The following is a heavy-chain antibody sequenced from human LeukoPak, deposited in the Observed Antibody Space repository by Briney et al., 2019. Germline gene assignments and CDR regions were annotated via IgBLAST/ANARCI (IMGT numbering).Heavy chain of an antibody. J-gene: IGHJ4*02. CDR1: GFTFSSYW. CDR2: IQQVGSEQ. CDR3: ARNYGGYSH. V-gene: IGHV3-7*02. D-gene: IGHD4-23*01. Sequence: GGSLRLSCTASGFTFSSYWMSWVRQAPGKGLEWVANIQQVGSEQYYVDSVKGRFTISRDNAKNSLYLQMNSLRAEDAALYYCARNYGGYSHWGQGTLVTVSS.